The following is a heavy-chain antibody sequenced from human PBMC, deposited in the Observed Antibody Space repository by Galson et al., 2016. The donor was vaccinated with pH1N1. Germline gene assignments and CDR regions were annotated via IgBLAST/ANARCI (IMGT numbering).Heavy chain of an antibody. CDR1: GFTFSNYW. CDR3: ATAIGSRSAY. Sequence: SLRLSCAASGFTFSNYWMHWVRQVPGKGLEWVANIKEDGSETYYVDSVRGRFTISRDNAKNSLYLQMNSLRDEDTALYYCATAIGSRSAYWGQGTLVTVS. CDR2: IKEDGSET. J-gene: IGHJ4*02. V-gene: IGHV3-7*01. D-gene: IGHD3-16*02.